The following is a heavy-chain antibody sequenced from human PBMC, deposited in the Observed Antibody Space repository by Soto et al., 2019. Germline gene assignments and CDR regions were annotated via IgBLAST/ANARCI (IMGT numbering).Heavy chain of an antibody. Sequence: QVQLQESGPGLVKPSQTLSLTCTVSGGSISSGGFYWNWIRQHPGKDLEWIGYIFPSGSTHYSPSLNSRVIMSADTSKNQLSLNLNSVTAADTAVYYCARGVNSGNWFDPWGQGTLVTVSS. J-gene: IGHJ5*02. CDR2: IFPSGST. D-gene: IGHD1-7*01. CDR1: GGSISSGGFY. CDR3: ARGVNSGNWFDP. V-gene: IGHV4-31*03.